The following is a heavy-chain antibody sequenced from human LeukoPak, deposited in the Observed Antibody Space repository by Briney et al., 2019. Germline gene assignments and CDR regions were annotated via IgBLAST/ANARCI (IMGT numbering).Heavy chain of an antibody. CDR3: AKFKGGTVFAN. Sequence: SETLSLTCAVSGGSITTTDFDWAWIRQPPGQSFEWIATISSSGKAYYYPSLMSRVTISVDTSKNQFSLDVTSVTAADTGLFYFAKFKGGTVFANWAREILVFVS. J-gene: IGHJ4*02. CDR2: ISSSGKA. CDR1: GGSITTTDFD. D-gene: IGHD1-26*01. V-gene: IGHV4-39*01.